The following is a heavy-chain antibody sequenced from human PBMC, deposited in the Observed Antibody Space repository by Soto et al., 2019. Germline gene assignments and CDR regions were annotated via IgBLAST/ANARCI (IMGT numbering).Heavy chain of an antibody. Sequence: QVQLVESGGGVVQPGRSLRLSCAASGFTFSSYAMHWVRQAPGKGLEWVAVISYDGSNKYYADSVKGRFTISRDNAKNSLYLQMKSLRDEDTAVYYCARDGGYCTNGVCYSRGESDYWGQGTLVTVSS. CDR2: ISYDGSNK. J-gene: IGHJ4*02. D-gene: IGHD2-8*01. CDR1: GFTFSSYA. CDR3: ARDGGYCTNGVCYSRGESDY. V-gene: IGHV3-30-3*01.